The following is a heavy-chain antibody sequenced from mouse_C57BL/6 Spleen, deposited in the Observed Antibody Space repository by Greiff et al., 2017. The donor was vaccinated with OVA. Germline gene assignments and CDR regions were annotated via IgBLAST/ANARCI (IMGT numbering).Heavy chain of an antibody. CDR2: ISDGGSYT. CDR1: GFTFSSYA. CDR3: ARDRITTVLDY. D-gene: IGHD1-1*01. J-gene: IGHJ2*01. V-gene: IGHV5-4*01. Sequence: EVHLVESGGGLVKPGGSLKLSCAASGFTFSSYAMSWVRQTPEKRLEWVATISDGGSYTYYPDNVKGRFTISRDNAKNNLYLQMSHLKSEDTAMDYCARDRITTVLDYWGQGTTLTVSS.